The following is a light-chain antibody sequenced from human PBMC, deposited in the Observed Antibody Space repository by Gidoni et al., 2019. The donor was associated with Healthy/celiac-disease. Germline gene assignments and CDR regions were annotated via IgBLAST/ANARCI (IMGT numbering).Light chain of an antibody. CDR3: QQYGSSLFT. CDR2: GAS. Sequence: LSCRASQSVSSSYLAWYQQKPGQAPRLLIYGASSRATGIPDRFSGSGSGTDFTLTISRLEPEDFAVYYCQQYGSSLFTFGGGTKVEIK. V-gene: IGKV3-20*01. J-gene: IGKJ4*01. CDR1: QSVSSSY.